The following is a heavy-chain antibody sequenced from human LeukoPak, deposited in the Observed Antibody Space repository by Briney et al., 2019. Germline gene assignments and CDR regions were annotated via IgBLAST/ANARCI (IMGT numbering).Heavy chain of an antibody. D-gene: IGHD3-3*01. J-gene: IGHJ6*03. V-gene: IGHV1-18*01. CDR1: GYTFTGYG. Sequence: ASVKVSCKASGYTFTGYGISWVRQAPGQGLEWMGWISAYNGNTVYTQKLQGRVTMTTDTSTSTAYMELRSLRSDDTAVYYCARSGSGYYYYMDVWGKGTTVTVSS. CDR3: ARSGSGYYYYMDV. CDR2: ISAYNGNT.